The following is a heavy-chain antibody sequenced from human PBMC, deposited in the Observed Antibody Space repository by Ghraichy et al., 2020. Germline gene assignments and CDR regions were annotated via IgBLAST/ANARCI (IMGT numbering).Heavy chain of an antibody. V-gene: IGHV3-48*02. CDR1: GFTFSGYS. Sequence: GGSLRLSCVGSGFTFSGYSMNWVRQSPGKGLEWVSYITSSGSFKSYADSVKGRFTISRDNAQNSLYLQINTLRDEDTAVYYCARGSRVVRFYYYDGMDVWGQGTTVIGSS. CDR3: ARGSRVVRFYYYDGMDV. D-gene: IGHD4-23*01. J-gene: IGHJ6*02. CDR2: ITSSGSFK.